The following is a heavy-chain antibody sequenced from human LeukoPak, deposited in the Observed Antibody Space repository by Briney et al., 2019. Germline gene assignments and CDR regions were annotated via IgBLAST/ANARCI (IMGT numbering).Heavy chain of an antibody. Sequence: GRSLRLSCAASGFTFTSYAMHWVRQAPGKGLEWLSVVSYDSSNKYYADSVKGRFTISRDNSKNTLYLQMSSLRAEDTAVYYCAKARNSDYRFGFDIWGQGTMVTVSS. CDR2: VSYDSSNK. CDR3: AKARNSDYRFGFDI. CDR1: GFTFTSYA. D-gene: IGHD4-11*01. V-gene: IGHV3-30-3*01. J-gene: IGHJ3*02.